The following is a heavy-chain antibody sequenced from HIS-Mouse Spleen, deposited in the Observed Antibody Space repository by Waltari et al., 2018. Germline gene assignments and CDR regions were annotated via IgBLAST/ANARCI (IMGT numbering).Heavy chain of an antibody. CDR2: INTSGST. V-gene: IGHV4-34*01. CDR1: GGSFSGYY. Sequence: QVQLQQWGAGLLKPSETLSLTCAVYGGSFSGYYWSWIRQPPGRGLEWIGEINTSGSTNSTPSLKSRVTISVDTSKNQFSLKLSSVTAADTAVYYCAGYNWNYGTDYWGQGTLVTVSS. J-gene: IGHJ4*02. D-gene: IGHD1-7*01. CDR3: AGYNWNYGTDY.